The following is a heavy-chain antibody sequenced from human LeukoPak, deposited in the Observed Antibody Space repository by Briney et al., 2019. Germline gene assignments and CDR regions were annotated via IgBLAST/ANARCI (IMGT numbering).Heavy chain of an antibody. J-gene: IGHJ4*02. D-gene: IGHD2-2*03. CDR2: ISSSGSTI. CDR1: GFTFSDYY. Sequence: GGSLRLSCAASGFTFSDYYMSWIRQAPGKGLEWVSDISSSGSTIYYADSVKGRFTISRDNAKNSLYLQMNSLRAEDTAVYYCARAGVGIVVVPAAIYPDYWGQGTLVTVSS. V-gene: IGHV3-11*01. CDR3: ARAGVGIVVVPAAIYPDY.